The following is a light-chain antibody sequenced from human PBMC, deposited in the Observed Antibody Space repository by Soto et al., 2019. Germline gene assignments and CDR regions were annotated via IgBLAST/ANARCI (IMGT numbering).Light chain of an antibody. CDR1: QSVSSN. CDR3: KQYNTWEK. Sequence: EIFVAQSPSTLSVSPGGRCALSGRASQSVSSNLAWYQQKPGQAPRLLNYRASTRATGSPARFSRSGYRKELTLTIRSMHSEHFDVYSSKQYNTWEKLGQGTTV. J-gene: IGKJ1*01. V-gene: IGKV3-15*01. CDR2: RAS.